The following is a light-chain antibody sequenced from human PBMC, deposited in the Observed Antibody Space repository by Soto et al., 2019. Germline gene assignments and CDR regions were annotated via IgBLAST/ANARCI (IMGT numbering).Light chain of an antibody. V-gene: IGLV2-14*01. CDR1: STDVGGYNY. CDR3: NSYTTSSTYV. J-gene: IGLJ1*01. Sequence: LTQPASVSGSPGQSITISCTGTSTDVGGYNYVSWYQHRPGEAPKLMIFEVTKRPSGVSNRFSGSKSGNTASLTISGLQAEDEADYFCNSYTTSSTYVFGSGTKVTVL. CDR2: EVT.